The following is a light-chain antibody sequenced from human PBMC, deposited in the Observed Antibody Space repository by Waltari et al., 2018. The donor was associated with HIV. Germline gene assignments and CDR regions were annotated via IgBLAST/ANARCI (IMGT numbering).Light chain of an antibody. CDR3: QVGDSSTGV. J-gene: IGLJ3*02. CDR2: RDN. CDR1: NIASKN. V-gene: IGLV3-9*01. Sequence: SYELTQPLSVSVALGQTARITCGGNNIASKNVHWYQQKPGQAPVLVIYRDNIRPSGIPGRFCGSSAGNTPILSISRAQAGDEGDYYCQVGDSSTGVFGGGTNLTVL.